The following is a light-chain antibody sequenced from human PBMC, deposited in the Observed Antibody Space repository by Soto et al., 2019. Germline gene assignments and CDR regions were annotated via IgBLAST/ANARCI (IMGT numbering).Light chain of an antibody. CDR3: CSYAGSPYV. J-gene: IGLJ1*01. Sequence: QSALTQPRSVSGSPGQSDTIYRTGTSSDVGRYNYVSWYQHHPGKAPKLMIYDVSTRPSGVPDRFSGSKSGTTASLTISGLQAEDEADYYCCSYAGSPYVFGTGTKLTVL. CDR1: SSDVGRYNY. V-gene: IGLV2-11*01. CDR2: DVS.